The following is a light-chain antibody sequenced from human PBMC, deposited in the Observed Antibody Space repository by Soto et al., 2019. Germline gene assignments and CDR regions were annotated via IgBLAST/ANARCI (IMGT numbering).Light chain of an antibody. Sequence: QSALTQPASVSGSPGQSISISCTGTSSDVGGYEYVSWYQQHPDKTPKLIIYDVSSRPAGVSYRFSGSKSGNTASLTISGLQAEDEADYYCMSYTSINLYVFGGGTKVTVL. CDR1: SSDVGGYEY. J-gene: IGLJ1*01. CDR3: MSYTSINLYV. CDR2: DVS. V-gene: IGLV2-14*03.